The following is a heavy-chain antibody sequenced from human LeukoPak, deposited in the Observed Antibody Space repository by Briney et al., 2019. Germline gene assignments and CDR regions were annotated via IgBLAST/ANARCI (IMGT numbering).Heavy chain of an antibody. J-gene: IGHJ4*02. V-gene: IGHV3-48*02. CDR3: ARGSLIFDS. CDR1: GFAFSSFS. CDR2: ISSSSTK. Sequence: GGSLRLSCAASGFAFSSFSMNWVRRVPGKGLEWVSSISSSSTKYYADSVKGRFTISRDNAKNSLYLQMNSLRDEDAAVYYCARGSLIFDSWGQGTLVTVSS.